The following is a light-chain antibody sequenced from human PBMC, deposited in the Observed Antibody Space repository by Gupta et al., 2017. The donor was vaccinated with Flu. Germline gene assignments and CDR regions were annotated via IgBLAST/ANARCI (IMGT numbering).Light chain of an antibody. CDR2: RDI. V-gene: IGLV3-9*01. J-gene: IGLJ2*01. CDR1: NIENRN. CDR3: QVWDSSTEV. Sequence: ALGQTAIITGGGNNIENRNVHWYQQKPGQAPVLVIYRDISRPAGIPERFSGSNSGNTATLTISGAQAGDEAYYYCQVWDSSTEVFGGGTKLTVL.